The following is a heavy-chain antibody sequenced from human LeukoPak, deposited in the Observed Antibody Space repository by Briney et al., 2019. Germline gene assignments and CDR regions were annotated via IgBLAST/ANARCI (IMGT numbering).Heavy chain of an antibody. CDR2: INPNSGGT. J-gene: IGHJ3*02. D-gene: IGHD3-3*01. CDR1: GYTFTGYY. Sequence: GASVKVSCKASGYTFTGYYMHWVRQAPGQGLEWMGWINPNSGGTNYAQKFQGRVTMTRDTSISTAYMELSRLRSDDTAVYYCARDYGLMIPPLRRSDAFDIWGQGTMVTVSS. CDR3: ARDYGLMIPPLRRSDAFDI. V-gene: IGHV1-2*02.